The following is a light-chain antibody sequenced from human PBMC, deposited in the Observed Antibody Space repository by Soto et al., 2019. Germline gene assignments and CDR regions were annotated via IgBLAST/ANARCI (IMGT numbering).Light chain of an antibody. V-gene: IGLV2-23*01. J-gene: IGLJ3*02. CDR1: SSDIGTYKY. Sequence: QSALTQPASVSGSPGQSITISCTGTSSDIGTYKYVSWFQHHPGKAPKLIIFEATKRPSGVPPRFSGSKSGNTASLTISGLQAEDEADYYCCSYAGTSSWVFGGGTKLTVL. CDR3: CSYAGTSSWV. CDR2: EAT.